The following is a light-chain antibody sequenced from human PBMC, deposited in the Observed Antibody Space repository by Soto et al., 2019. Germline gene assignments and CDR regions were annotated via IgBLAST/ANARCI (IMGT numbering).Light chain of an antibody. CDR2: GAS. CDR3: QQYGRSPPFA. V-gene: IGKV3-20*01. J-gene: IGKJ2*01. CDR1: QSVSSNY. Sequence: EIVLTQSPGTLSLSPGERATLSCRASQSVSSNYIAWYQQNPGQAPRLLIYGASTRATGIPDRFCGSGSGTDFTLTISRLEPEDFAVYFCQQYGRSPPFAFGQGTKVEIK.